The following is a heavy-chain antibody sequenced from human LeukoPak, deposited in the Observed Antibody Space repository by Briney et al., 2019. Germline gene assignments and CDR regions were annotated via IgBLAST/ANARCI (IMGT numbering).Heavy chain of an antibody. CDR3: ASPVYSYGYSYYGMDV. V-gene: IGHV3-30*03. J-gene: IGHJ6*02. Sequence: GGSLRLSCAASGFTFSSYGMHWVRQAPGKGLEYVAVISYDGSNKYYADSVKGRFTISRDNSKNTLYLQMNSLRAEDTAVYYCASPVYSYGYSYYGMDVWGQGTTVTVSS. CDR1: GFTFSSYG. CDR2: ISYDGSNK. D-gene: IGHD5-18*01.